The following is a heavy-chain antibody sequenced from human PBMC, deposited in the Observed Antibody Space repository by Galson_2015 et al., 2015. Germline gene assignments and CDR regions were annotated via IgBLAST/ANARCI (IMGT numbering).Heavy chain of an antibody. CDR2: IKQDGSEK. V-gene: IGHV3-7*01. J-gene: IGHJ4*02. Sequence: SLRLSCAASGFTFSSYWMSWVRQAPGKGLEWVANIKQDGSEKYYVDSVKGRFTISRDNAKNSLYLQMNSLRAEDTAVYYRARSGEMATSPGDYWGQGTLVTVSS. D-gene: IGHD5-24*01. CDR3: ARSGEMATSPGDY. CDR1: GFTFSSYW.